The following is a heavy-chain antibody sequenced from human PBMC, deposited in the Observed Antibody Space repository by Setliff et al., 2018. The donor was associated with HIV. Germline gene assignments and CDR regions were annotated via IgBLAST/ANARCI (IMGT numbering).Heavy chain of an antibody. CDR3: ARSGYYGSSGEPSYFDY. CDR1: GYTFINYY. D-gene: IGHD3-22*01. CDR2: INPNVGST. J-gene: IGHJ4*02. V-gene: IGHV1-46*01. Sequence: GASVKVSCKTSGYTFINYYMHWVRQAPGQGLEWMGIINPNVGSTTYAQKFRGRVTMTTDTSTSTAYMELRSLRSDDTAVYYCARSGYYGSSGEPSYFDYWGQGTLVTVSS.